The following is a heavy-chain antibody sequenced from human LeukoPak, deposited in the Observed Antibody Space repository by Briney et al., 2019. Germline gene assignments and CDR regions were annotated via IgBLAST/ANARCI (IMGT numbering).Heavy chain of an antibody. CDR1: GGSISTSSYY. V-gene: IGHV4-39*01. CDR3: ASNEWSGHYFDY. J-gene: IGHJ4*02. D-gene: IGHD3-3*01. Sequence: PSETLSLTCTVSGGSISTSSYYWGWIRQPPGKGLEWIGSMYYSGSTYYNPSLKSRVTISVDTSKNQFSLKLSSVTAADTALYYCASNEWSGHYFDYWGQGTLVTVSS. CDR2: MYYSGST.